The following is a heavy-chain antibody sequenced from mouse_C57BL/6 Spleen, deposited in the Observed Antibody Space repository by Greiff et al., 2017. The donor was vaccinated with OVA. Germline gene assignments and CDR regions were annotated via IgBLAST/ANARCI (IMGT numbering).Heavy chain of an antibody. J-gene: IGHJ3*01. CDR2: IHPNSGST. CDR1: GYTFTSYW. V-gene: IGHV1-64*01. D-gene: IGHD1-1*01. CDR3: AREGDYYGSSYGFAY. Sequence: QVQLQQPGAELVKPGASVKLSCKASGYTFTSYWMHWVKQRPGQGLEWIGMIHPNSGSTNYNEKFKSKATLTVDKSSSTAYMQLSSLTSEDSAVYYWAREGDYYGSSYGFAYRGQGTLVTVSA.